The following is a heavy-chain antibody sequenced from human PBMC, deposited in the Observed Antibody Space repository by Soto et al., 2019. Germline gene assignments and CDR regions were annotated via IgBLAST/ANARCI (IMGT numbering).Heavy chain of an antibody. CDR1: GGSISSSSYY. J-gene: IGHJ5*02. D-gene: IGHD4-4*01. CDR2: IYYSGST. CDR3: ARRVTTVTTRSFDP. V-gene: IGHV4-39*01. Sequence: QLQLQESGPGLVKPSEPLSLTCTVSGGSISSSSYYWGWIRQPPGKGLEWIGSIYYSGSTYYNPSLKSRVAISVDTSKNQCSLKLSSVTAADTPVYYCARRVTTVTTRSFDPWGQGTLVPGSS.